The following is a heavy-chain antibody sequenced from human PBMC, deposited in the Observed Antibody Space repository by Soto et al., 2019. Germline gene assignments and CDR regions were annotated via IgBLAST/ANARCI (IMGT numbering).Heavy chain of an antibody. CDR3: ARGTVTSGRWFGP. D-gene: IGHD4-17*01. Sequence: QVHLVQSETEVTEPGASVTVSCKTSDSTFTGYTINWVRQAPGQGLEWLGWISSLNGNTNYARKYQGRLTMTKNTSATTDYMELRSLRSDDTAVYFCARGTVTSGRWFGPWGQGTLVTVSS. J-gene: IGHJ5*02. V-gene: IGHV1-18*04. CDR2: ISSLNGNT. CDR1: DSTFTGYT.